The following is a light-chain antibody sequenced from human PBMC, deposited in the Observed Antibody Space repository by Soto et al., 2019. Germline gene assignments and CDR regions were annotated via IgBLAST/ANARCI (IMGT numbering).Light chain of an antibody. CDR1: QSISSY. V-gene: IGKV1-39*01. J-gene: IGKJ1*01. CDR2: AAS. Sequence: DIQITQSPSSLSASVGDRVTITCRASQSISSYLNWYQQKPGKAPKLLIYAASSLQSGVPSRFSGSGSGTDFTLTISSLQPEDFATYYCQQSYSTPRTFGQGTKVDXK. CDR3: QQSYSTPRT.